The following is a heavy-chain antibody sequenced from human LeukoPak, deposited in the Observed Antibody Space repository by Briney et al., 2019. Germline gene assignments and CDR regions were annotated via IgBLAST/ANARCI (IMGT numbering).Heavy chain of an antibody. J-gene: IGHJ3*02. Sequence: GGSLILSCAASGFTFSDYYMSWIRQAPGKGLEWVSYISSSSSYTNYADSVKGRFTISRDNAKNSLYLQMNSLRAEDTAVYYCASVSLWDIVVGDAFDIWGQGTMVTVSS. CDR2: ISSSSSYT. CDR3: ASVSLWDIVVGDAFDI. D-gene: IGHD2-2*01. V-gene: IGHV3-11*03. CDR1: GFTFSDYY.